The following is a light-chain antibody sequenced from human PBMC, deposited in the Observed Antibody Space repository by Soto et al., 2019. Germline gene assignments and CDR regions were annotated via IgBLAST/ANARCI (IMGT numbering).Light chain of an antibody. CDR1: QSVSTNY. Sequence: EIVLTQSPGTLSLSPGERATLSCRASQSVSTNYLAWYQQQPGQAPRLLIYGASSRATGTPDRFSGSGSGTDFTLTISRLETEDFAVYYCQQYGSSPWTFGQGTKVEIK. CDR2: GAS. J-gene: IGKJ1*01. CDR3: QQYGSSPWT. V-gene: IGKV3-20*01.